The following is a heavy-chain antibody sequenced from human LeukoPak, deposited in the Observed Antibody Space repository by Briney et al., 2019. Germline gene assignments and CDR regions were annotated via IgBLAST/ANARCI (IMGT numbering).Heavy chain of an antibody. Sequence: GASVKVSCKASGYTFTSYGISWVRQAPGQGLEWMGWISAYNGNTNYAQKLQGRVTMTTDTSTSTAYMELRSLRSDDTAVYYCARATSWEAWIQLWYQKSGTNYFDYWGQGTLVTVSS. D-gene: IGHD5-18*01. CDR2: ISAYNGNT. CDR3: ARATSWEAWIQLWYQKSGTNYFDY. V-gene: IGHV1-18*01. CDR1: GYTFTSYG. J-gene: IGHJ4*02.